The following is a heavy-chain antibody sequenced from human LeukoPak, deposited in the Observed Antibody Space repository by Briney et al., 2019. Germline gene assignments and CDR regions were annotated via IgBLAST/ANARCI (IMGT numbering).Heavy chain of an antibody. V-gene: IGHV4-30-2*01. D-gene: IGHD3-22*01. CDR1: GGSISSGGYY. J-gene: IGHJ4*02. CDR2: IYHSGST. CDR3: AGKYYYDSGGYYYVDY. Sequence: SETLSLTCTVSGGSISSGGYYWSWIRQPPGKGLEWIGYIYHSGSTYYNPSLKSRVTISVDRSKNQFSLKLSSVTAADTAVYYCAGKYYYDSGGYYYVDYWGQGSLVTVSS.